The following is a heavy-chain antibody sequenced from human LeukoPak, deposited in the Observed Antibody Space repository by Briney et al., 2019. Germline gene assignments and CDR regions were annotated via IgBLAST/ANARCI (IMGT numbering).Heavy chain of an antibody. V-gene: IGHV3-33*08. CDR1: GFTFSSYS. CDR3: ARGGSYPDY. Sequence: GGSLRLSCAASGFTFSSYSMNWVRQAPGKGLEWVAVIWYDGSNKYYTDSVKGRFTISRDNSKNTLYLQMNSLRTEDTAVYYCARGGSYPDYWGQGTLVTVSS. D-gene: IGHD1-26*01. CDR2: IWYDGSNK. J-gene: IGHJ4*02.